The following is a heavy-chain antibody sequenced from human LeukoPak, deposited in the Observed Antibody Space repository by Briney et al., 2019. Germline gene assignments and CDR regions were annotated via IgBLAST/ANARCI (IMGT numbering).Heavy chain of an antibody. CDR3: AKDKFQRCTSCYGYFQH. D-gene: IGHD2-2*01. J-gene: IGHJ1*01. CDR1: GFTFSSYG. V-gene: IGHV3-30*18. Sequence: QPGRSLRLSCAASGFTFSSYGMHWVRQAPGKGLEWVAVISYDGSNKYYADSVKGPVTISRDNSKNTLYLQMNSLRAEDTAVYSCAKDKFQRCTSCYGYFQHWGQGPLVTVSS. CDR2: ISYDGSNK.